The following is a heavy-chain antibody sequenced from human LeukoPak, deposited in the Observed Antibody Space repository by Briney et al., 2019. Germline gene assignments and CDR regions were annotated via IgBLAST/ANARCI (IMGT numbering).Heavy chain of an antibody. D-gene: IGHD3-22*01. V-gene: IGHV1-18*01. Sequence: ASVKVSCKASGYTFTSYGISWVRQAPGQGLEWMGWISAYNGNTNYAQKLQGRVTMTTDTSTSTAYMELRSLRSDDTAVYYCARVRDSSGYYHTGYYFDYWGQGTLVTVSS. CDR2: ISAYNGNT. CDR1: GYTFTSYG. CDR3: ARVRDSSGYYHTGYYFDY. J-gene: IGHJ4*02.